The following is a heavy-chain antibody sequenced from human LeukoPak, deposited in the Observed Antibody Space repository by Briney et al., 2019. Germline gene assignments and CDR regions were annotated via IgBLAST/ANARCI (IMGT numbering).Heavy chain of an antibody. V-gene: IGHV3-30*02. D-gene: IGHD4-17*01. CDR1: GFTFSSYD. Sequence: GGSLRLSCAASGFTFSSYDMHWVRQAPGKGLEWVAFIRYDGSNKYYADSVKGRFTISRDNSKNTLSLQMNGLRAEDTAVYYCAQIVRSYGDYEDYWGQGTLITVSS. CDR3: AQIVRSYGDYEDY. CDR2: IRYDGSNK. J-gene: IGHJ4*02.